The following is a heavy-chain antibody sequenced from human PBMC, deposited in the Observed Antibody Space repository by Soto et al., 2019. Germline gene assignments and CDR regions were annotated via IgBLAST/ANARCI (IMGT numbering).Heavy chain of an antibody. CDR1: GYTFTGYY. D-gene: IGHD3-10*01. J-gene: IGHJ3*02. V-gene: IGHV1-2*02. Sequence: GASVKVSCKASGYTFTGYYMHWVRQAPGQGLEWMGWINPNSGGTNYAQKFQGRVTMTRDTSISTAYMELSRLRSDDTAVYYCARSLWFGELFFEGMDAFDIWGQGTMVTVSS. CDR2: INPNSGGT. CDR3: ARSLWFGELFFEGMDAFDI.